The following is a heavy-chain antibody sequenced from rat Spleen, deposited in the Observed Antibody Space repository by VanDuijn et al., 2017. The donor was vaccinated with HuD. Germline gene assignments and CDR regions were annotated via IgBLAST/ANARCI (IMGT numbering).Heavy chain of an antibody. CDR2: ITNAAGKV. CDR3: ARLGGLRNWFAY. J-gene: IGHJ3*01. D-gene: IGHD4-3*01. Sequence: EVQLVESGGGLVQPGRSMKLSCAASGFTFNNYWMTWIRQAPGKGLEWVASITNAAGKVYYPDSVKGRFTISRDTAQNILYLQMGSLRSEDTATYFCARLGGLRNWFAYWGQGTLVTVSS. CDR1: GFTFNNYW. V-gene: IGHV5-31*01.